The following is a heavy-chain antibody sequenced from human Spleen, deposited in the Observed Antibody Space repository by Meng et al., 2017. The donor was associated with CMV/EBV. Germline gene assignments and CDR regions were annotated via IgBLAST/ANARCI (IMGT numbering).Heavy chain of an antibody. V-gene: IGHV4-31*02. CDR3: AKENYYDSGTPVF. Sequence: VSGATISNSNNYWSWFRHLPGRGLEWLGFFYFTGNTYYNPSLNSRVSISADMSNSQFSLKLTSVTAADTAVYYCAKENYYDSGTPVFWGQGTLVTVSS. D-gene: IGHD3-10*01. CDR1: GATISNSNNY. CDR2: FYFTGNT. J-gene: IGHJ4*02.